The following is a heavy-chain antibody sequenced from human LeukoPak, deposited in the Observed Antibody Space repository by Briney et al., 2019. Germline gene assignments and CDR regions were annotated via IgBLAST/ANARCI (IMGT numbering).Heavy chain of an antibody. V-gene: IGHV3-30-3*01. CDR3: ARDNNWGSTHY. D-gene: IGHD7-27*01. J-gene: IGHJ4*02. CDR1: GFTFNTYA. Sequence: PGGSLRLSCAASGFTFNTYAMHWVRQAPGKGLEWVAVVSYDGSNKYYADSVQGRFTVSRDNSKNTLYLHMNTLRIEDTAVYYCARDNNWGSTHYWGQGTLVTVSS. CDR2: VSYDGSNK.